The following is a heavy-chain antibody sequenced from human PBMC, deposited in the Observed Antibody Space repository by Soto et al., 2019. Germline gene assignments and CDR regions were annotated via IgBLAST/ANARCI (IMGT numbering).Heavy chain of an antibody. CDR1: GYTFTNYG. D-gene: IGHD2-15*01. J-gene: IGHJ5*02. CDR2: ISAYNGNT. V-gene: IGHV1-18*01. Sequence: QAQLVQSGAEVKKPGASVKVSCKASGYTFTNYGITWVRQAPGQGLAWMGWISAYNGNTNYAQILQGRVTMTTDTSKSTAYMELRRLRSDGTAVYYCARGGVACSGGSCPANCFDPWGQGTLVTVSS. CDR3: ARGGVACSGGSCPANCFDP.